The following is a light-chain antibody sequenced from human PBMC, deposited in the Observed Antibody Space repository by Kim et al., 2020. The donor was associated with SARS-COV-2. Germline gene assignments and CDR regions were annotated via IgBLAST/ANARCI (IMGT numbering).Light chain of an antibody. Sequence: ASVGDRVTITCRASQGISNSLAWYRQKPGKVPMLLIYGASTLRSGVPSRFRGSGSGTDFTLTISSLQHEDAATYYCQKYNSAPWTFGQGTKVEIK. CDR3: QKYNSAPWT. CDR1: QGISNS. CDR2: GAS. J-gene: IGKJ1*01. V-gene: IGKV1-27*01.